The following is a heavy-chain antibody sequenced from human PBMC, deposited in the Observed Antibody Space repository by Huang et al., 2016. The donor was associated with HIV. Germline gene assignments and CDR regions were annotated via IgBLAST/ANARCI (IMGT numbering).Heavy chain of an antibody. J-gene: IGHJ6*02. D-gene: IGHD1-7*01. CDR1: TFRFGAYW. Sequence: VESGGRLVKPGGSIRLSCVGSTFRFGAYWMSWVRQSAGKGLEWVANIKQDESEKYYVDSVKGRFNISRDNAKKVLFLEMNNVRVEDTATYYCATKTAAMDIWGQGTTVTVS. CDR2: IKQDESEK. CDR3: ATKTAAMDI. V-gene: IGHV3-7*01.